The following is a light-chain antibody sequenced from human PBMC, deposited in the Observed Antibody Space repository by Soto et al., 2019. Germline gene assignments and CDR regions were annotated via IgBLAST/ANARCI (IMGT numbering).Light chain of an antibody. CDR3: QQFNDFPLT. J-gene: IGKJ4*01. Sequence: IQLTQSPSSLSASVGDRVTITCRAGQDISSALAWYQQKPGKAPKLLLYDASSLDAGVPSRFSGSGSGTDFTLSITSLRPEDFATYYCQQFNDFPLTFGGGSKVQIK. CDR2: DAS. CDR1: QDISSA. V-gene: IGKV1D-13*01.